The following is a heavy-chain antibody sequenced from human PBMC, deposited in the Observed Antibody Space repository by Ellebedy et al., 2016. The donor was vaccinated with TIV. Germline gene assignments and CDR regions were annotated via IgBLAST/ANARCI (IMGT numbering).Heavy chain of an antibody. J-gene: IGHJ4*02. D-gene: IGHD1-26*01. CDR3: ARVRYSGNYYPYFDY. CDR1: GGSINNYY. CDR2: IHYSGST. V-gene: IGHV4-59*01. Sequence: SETLSLXCTVSGGSINNYYWSWIRQPPGKRLEWIGFIHYSGSTHYNPSLRSRVTISVDTSTNRFSLKLNAVSAADTAVYFCARVRYSGNYYPYFDYWGQGTLVTVSS.